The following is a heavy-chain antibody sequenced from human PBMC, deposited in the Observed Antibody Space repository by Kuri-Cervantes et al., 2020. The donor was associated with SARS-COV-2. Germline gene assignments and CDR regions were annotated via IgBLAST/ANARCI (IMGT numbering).Heavy chain of an antibody. V-gene: IGHV3-23*01. CDR3: AKDGSGYFDYYGMDV. CDR1: GFTFSSYG. Sequence: ETLSLTCAASGFTFSSYGMHWVRQAPGKGLEWVSAISGSGGSTYYADSVKGRFTISRDNSKNTLYLQINSRRAEDPAVYYFAKDGSGYFDYYGMDVWGQGTTVTVSS. D-gene: IGHD3-22*01. CDR2: ISGSGGST. J-gene: IGHJ6*02.